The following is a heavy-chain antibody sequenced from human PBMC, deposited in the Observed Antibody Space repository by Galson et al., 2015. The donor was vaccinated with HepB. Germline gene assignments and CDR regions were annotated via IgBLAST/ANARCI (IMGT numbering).Heavy chain of an antibody. V-gene: IGHV3-7*01. CDR2: IKEDGSAR. CDR1: GFTFGSPW. J-gene: IGHJ4*02. Sequence: SLRLSCAASGFTFGSPWMTWVRQAPGKGLEWVANIKEDGSARFHVDSVKGRFTISRDNAKNSLYLQMNSLRAEDTAVYYCARDPEYGALDYWGPGTLVTVSS. D-gene: IGHD6-6*01. CDR3: ARDPEYGALDY.